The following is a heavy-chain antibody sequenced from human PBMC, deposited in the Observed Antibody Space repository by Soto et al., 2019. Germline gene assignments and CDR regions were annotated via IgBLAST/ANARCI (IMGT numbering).Heavy chain of an antibody. CDR2: INTNSGGT. V-gene: IGHV1-2*02. D-gene: IGHD6-19*01. CDR3: ARAPKIAVAGDNWFDP. Sequence: QVQLVQSGAEVKKPGASVKVSCKASGYTFTGYYMHWVRQSPGQGLEWMGWINTNSGGTNYAQKFQGRVTMTRDTSISTAYMELSRLRSDDTAVYYCARAPKIAVAGDNWFDPWGQGTLVTVSS. J-gene: IGHJ5*02. CDR1: GYTFTGYY.